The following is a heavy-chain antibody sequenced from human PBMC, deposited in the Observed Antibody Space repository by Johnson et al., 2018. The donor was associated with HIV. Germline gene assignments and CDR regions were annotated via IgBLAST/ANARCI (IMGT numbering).Heavy chain of an antibody. V-gene: IGHV3-9*01. CDR3: ARGSYDGDAFDV. CDR1: GFTFDDYA. Sequence: VQLVESGGGLVQPGRSLRLSCAASGFTFDDYAMHWVRQAPGKGLEWVSGISWNSGSIGYADSVKGRFTISRDNAKNSLYLQMNSLRPEDTAVYSCARGSYDGDAFDVWGQGTMVTVSS. J-gene: IGHJ3*01. CDR2: ISWNSGSI. D-gene: IGHD1-26*01.